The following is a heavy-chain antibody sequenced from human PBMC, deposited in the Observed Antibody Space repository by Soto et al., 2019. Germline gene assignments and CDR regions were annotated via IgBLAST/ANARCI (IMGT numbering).Heavy chain of an antibody. CDR1: GITISNYP. CDR3: VKDDGGSPSTPPL. J-gene: IGHJ4*02. D-gene: IGHD2-15*01. CDR2: ISGSGDRT. V-gene: IGHV3-23*01. Sequence: EVQLLESGGGLVQPGGSLRLSCAASGITISNYPMSWVRQAPGKGLDWVSGISGSGDRTYYADSATGRFTISKDSSKNSRSLQLDSLGVDDTAVYFCVKDDGGSPSTPPLWGQGTLVTVSS.